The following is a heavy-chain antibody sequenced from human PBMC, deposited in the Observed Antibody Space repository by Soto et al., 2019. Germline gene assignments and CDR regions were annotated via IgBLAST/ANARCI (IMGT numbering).Heavy chain of an antibody. J-gene: IGHJ5*02. Sequence: ASVKVSCKASGYTFTSYAMHWVRQAPGQRLEWMGWINAGNGNTKYSQKFQGRVTITRDTSASTAYMEPSSLRSEDTAVYYCARDPTGTSSYNWFDPWGQGTLVTVS. CDR2: INAGNGNT. V-gene: IGHV1-3*01. CDR1: GYTFTSYA. CDR3: ARDPTGTSSYNWFDP. D-gene: IGHD1-1*01.